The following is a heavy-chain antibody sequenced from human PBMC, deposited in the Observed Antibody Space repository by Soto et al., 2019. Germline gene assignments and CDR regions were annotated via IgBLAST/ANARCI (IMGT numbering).Heavy chain of an antibody. J-gene: IGHJ4*02. CDR3: ARADVDTAMVFDY. CDR1: GGSISSGGYY. Sequence: LSLTCTVSGGSISSGGYYWSWIRQHPGKGLEWIGYIYYSGSTYYNPSLKSRVTISVDTSKNQFSLKLSSVTAADTAVYYCARADVDTAMVFDYWGQGTLVTVSS. CDR2: IYYSGST. V-gene: IGHV4-31*03. D-gene: IGHD5-18*01.